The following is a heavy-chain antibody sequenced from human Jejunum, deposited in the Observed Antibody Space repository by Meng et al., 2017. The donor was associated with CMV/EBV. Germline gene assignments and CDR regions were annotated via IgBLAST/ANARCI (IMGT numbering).Heavy chain of an antibody. V-gene: IGHV4-59*01. CDR3: ATTLYPKPFLNHFDP. D-gene: IGHD2/OR15-2a*01. CDR1: GGSITSYY. Sequence: GGSITSYYVSWVRQPPGKGLEWIGYRYYRETAYYSPSLRSRVTISADTTTNQFSLRLTSVTPADAAVYFCATTLYPKPFLNHFDPWGQGTLVTVSS. J-gene: IGHJ5*02. CDR2: RYYRETA.